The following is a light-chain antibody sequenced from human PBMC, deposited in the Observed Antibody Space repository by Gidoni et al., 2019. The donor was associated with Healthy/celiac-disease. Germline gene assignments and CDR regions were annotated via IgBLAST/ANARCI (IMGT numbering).Light chain of an antibody. V-gene: IGLV3-1*01. CDR2: QDS. Sequence: SYELTQPPSVSVSPGQTASIPCSGDKLGDKYACWYQQKPGQSPVLVIYQDSKRPSGIPERFSGSNSGNTATLTISGTQAMDEADYYCQAWDSSTGLVFGGGTKLTVL. CDR3: QAWDSSTGLV. CDR1: KLGDKY. J-gene: IGLJ2*01.